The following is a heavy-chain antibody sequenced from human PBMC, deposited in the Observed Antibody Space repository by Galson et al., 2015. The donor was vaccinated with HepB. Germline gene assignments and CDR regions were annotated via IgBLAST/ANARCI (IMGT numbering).Heavy chain of an antibody. CDR2: ISAYNGNT. CDR3: ARGLRYFDWLYTRTYYYYYMDV. V-gene: IGHV1-18*01. Sequence: SVKVSCKASGYTFTSYGISWVRQAPGQGLEWMGWISAYNGNTNYAQKLQGRVTMTTDTSTSTAYMELRSLRSDDTAVYYCARGLRYFDWLYTRTYYYYYMDVWGKGTTVTVSS. D-gene: IGHD3-9*01. J-gene: IGHJ6*03. CDR1: GYTFTSYG.